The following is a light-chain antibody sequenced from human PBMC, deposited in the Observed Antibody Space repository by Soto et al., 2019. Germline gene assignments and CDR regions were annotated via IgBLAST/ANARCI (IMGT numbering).Light chain of an antibody. V-gene: IGKV1-9*01. CDR1: QGISSY. CDR3: QHLNTYPRT. J-gene: IGKJ2*01. Sequence: DIKLTQSPSFLSASVGDRVTITCRASQGISSYLASYQQPPGKAPKLLIYGASTMQRGVSSRFSSSGSGTVVTLTIRSLQPEYFATYYCQHLNTYPRTFGQGTKLEVK. CDR2: GAS.